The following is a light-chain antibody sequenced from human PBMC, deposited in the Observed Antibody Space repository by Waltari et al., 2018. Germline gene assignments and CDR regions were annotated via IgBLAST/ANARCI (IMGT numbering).Light chain of an antibody. CDR3: QPYDDSPPWT. Sequence: EIVLTQSPGTLSLSPGERATLSCRASQSVSNNYLAWYQQKPGQAPRLLIYGASSRATGIPDRFSGRRSGTDFTLTISRLEPEDFAVYYCQPYDDSPPWTFGQGTKVEIK. V-gene: IGKV3-20*01. CDR2: GAS. CDR1: QSVSNNY. J-gene: IGKJ1*01.